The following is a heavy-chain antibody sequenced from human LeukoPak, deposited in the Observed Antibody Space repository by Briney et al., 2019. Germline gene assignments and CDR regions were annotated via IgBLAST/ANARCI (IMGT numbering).Heavy chain of an antibody. V-gene: IGHV1-46*01. CDR1: GYTFTGYY. D-gene: IGHD5-18*01. Sequence: ASVKVSCKASGYTFTGYYMHWVRQAPGQGLEWMGIINPSGGSTSYAQKFQGRVTITRDMSTSTAYMELSSLRSEDTAVYYCAAGRARHGYSYGYWGQGTLVTVSS. CDR3: AAGRARHGYSYGY. J-gene: IGHJ4*02. CDR2: INPSGGST.